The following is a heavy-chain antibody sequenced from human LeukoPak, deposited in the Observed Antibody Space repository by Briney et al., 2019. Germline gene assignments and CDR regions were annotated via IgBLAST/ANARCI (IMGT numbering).Heavy chain of an antibody. J-gene: IGHJ4*02. CDR1: GFTFSSYW. CDR3: ARGGSYYNPNFDY. Sequence: PGGSLRLSCAASGFTFSSYWMSWVRQAPGKGLEWVSYISSSGSTIYYADSVKGRFTISRDNAKNSLYLQMNSLRAEDTAVYYCARGGSYYNPNFDYWGQGTLVTVSS. D-gene: IGHD1-26*01. V-gene: IGHV3-48*04. CDR2: ISSSGSTI.